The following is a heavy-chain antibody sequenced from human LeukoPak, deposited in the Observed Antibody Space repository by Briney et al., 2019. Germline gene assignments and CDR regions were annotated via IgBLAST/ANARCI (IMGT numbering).Heavy chain of an antibody. Sequence: GESLKISCKGSGSRFTSYWIAWVRQMPGKGLEWMGIIYPGDSDTRTSPSFQGQVTISADKSISTAYLQWSSLKASDTAMYYCARQHYYDSSGYATWGQGTMVTVSS. J-gene: IGHJ3*01. CDR1: GSRFTSYW. CDR2: IYPGDSDT. D-gene: IGHD3-22*01. V-gene: IGHV5-51*01. CDR3: ARQHYYDSSGYAT.